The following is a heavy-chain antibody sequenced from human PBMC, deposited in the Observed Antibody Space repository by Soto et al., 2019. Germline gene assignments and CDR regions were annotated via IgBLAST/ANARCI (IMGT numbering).Heavy chain of an antibody. CDR3: ARKYSGYDLDY. V-gene: IGHV4-34*01. D-gene: IGHD5-12*01. CDR2: INHSGST. Sequence: QVQLQQWGAGLLKPSETLSLTCAVYGGSFSGYYWSWIRQPPGKGLEWIGEINHSGSTNYNPSLKSRVTISVDTSKNQCSLKLSSVTAADTAVYYCARKYSGYDLDYWGQGTLVTVSS. J-gene: IGHJ4*02. CDR1: GGSFSGYY.